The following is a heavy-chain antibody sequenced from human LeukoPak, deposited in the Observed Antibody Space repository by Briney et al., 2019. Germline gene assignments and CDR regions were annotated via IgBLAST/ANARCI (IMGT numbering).Heavy chain of an antibody. Sequence: GGSLRLSCAASGFTFSNAWMSWVRQAPGKGLEWVGRIKSKTDSGTTDYAAPVKGRFTISRDDSKNTLYLQMNSLKTEDTAVYYCTTVPGVVVAQSYSPPFDYWGQGTLVTVSS. D-gene: IGHD2-15*01. J-gene: IGHJ4*02. CDR3: TTVPGVVVAQSYSPPFDY. V-gene: IGHV3-15*01. CDR2: IKSKTDSGTT. CDR1: GFTFSNAW.